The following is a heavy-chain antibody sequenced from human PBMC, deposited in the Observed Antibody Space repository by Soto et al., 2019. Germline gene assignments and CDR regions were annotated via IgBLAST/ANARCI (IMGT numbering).Heavy chain of an antibody. J-gene: IGHJ4*02. Sequence: PGGSLRLSCAVSGVTLTDVWMNWVRQAPGKGPEWVGRIKSNTAGGTTDFAAPVKGRFTISRDDSQNTLYLQMDSLKTEDIAVYYCSHGYYQYFNSWGPGTLVTVSS. V-gene: IGHV3-15*07. D-gene: IGHD5-18*01. CDR3: SHGYYQYFNS. CDR2: IKSNTAGGTT. CDR1: GVTLTDVW.